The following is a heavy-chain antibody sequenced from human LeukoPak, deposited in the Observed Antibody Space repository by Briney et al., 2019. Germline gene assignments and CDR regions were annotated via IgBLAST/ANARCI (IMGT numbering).Heavy chain of an antibody. CDR1: GYTFTSYD. J-gene: IGHJ6*03. CDR3: ARVGHYYGSGSSYTYYYYYMDV. D-gene: IGHD3-10*01. Sequence: GASVKVSRKASGYTFTSYDINWVRQATGQGLEWMGWMNPNNGNKAYAQKFQGRVTITRNTSISTAYMELSSLRSEDTALYYCARVGHYYGSGSSYTYYYYYMDVWGKGTAVTVSS. CDR2: MNPNNGNK. V-gene: IGHV1-8*03.